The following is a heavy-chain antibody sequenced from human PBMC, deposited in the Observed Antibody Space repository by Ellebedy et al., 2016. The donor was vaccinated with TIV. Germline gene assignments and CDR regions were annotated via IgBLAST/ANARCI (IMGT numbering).Heavy chain of an antibody. V-gene: IGHV6-1*01. D-gene: IGHD3/OR15-3a*01. CDR2: TYYRSRWSN. Sequence: MPSETLSLTCVIFGDSVSSNSAAWNWNRQSPSRGLEWLGRTYYRSRWSNDSAVSVKGRITVNPDTSKNQFSLQLNSMTPEDTAVYYCARDGPSYYFDSWGQGILVTVSS. J-gene: IGHJ4*02. CDR1: GDSVSSNSAA. CDR3: ARDGPSYYFDS.